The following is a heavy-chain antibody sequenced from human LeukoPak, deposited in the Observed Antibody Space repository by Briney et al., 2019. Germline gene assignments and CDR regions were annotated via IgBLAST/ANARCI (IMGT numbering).Heavy chain of an antibody. CDR3: AKDATEYYFDY. CDR2: IYSGGST. CDR1: GFTVSSNY. D-gene: IGHD2-15*01. J-gene: IGHJ4*02. Sequence: GGSLRLSCAASGFTVSSNYMSWVRQAPGKGLEWVSVIYSGGSTYYADSVKGRFTISRDNSKNTLYLQMNSLRAEDTAVYYCAKDATEYYFDYWGQGTLVTVSS. V-gene: IGHV3-53*01.